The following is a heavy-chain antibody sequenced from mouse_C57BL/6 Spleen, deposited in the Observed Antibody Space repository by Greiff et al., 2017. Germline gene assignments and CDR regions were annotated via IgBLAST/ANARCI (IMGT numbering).Heavy chain of an antibody. Sequence: VQLKESGEGLVKPGGSLKLSCAASGFTFSSYAMSWVRQTPEKRLEWVAYISSGGDYIYYADTVKGRFTISRDNARNTLYLQMSSLKSEDTAMYYCTRDQTYVDYYAMDYWGQGTSVTVSS. CDR2: ISSGGDYI. CDR3: TRDQTYVDYYAMDY. V-gene: IGHV5-9-1*02. CDR1: GFTFSSYA. D-gene: IGHD5-1*01. J-gene: IGHJ4*01.